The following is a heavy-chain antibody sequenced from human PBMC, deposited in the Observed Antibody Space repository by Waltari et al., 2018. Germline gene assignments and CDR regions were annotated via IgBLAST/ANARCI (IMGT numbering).Heavy chain of an antibody. J-gene: IGHJ4*02. CDR1: GFTFSSYA. CDR3: AKVTLPPEVGATLGVFDY. V-gene: IGHV3-23*01. CDR2: ISGSGGST. Sequence: EVQLLESGGGLVQPGGSLRLSCAASGFTFSSYAMSWVRQAPGKGLEWVSGISGSGGSTNDADSGKGRFNISRDNAKNTLYLQRNSLRAEDTAVYYCAKVTLPPEVGATLGVFDYWGQGTLVTVSS. D-gene: IGHD1-26*01.